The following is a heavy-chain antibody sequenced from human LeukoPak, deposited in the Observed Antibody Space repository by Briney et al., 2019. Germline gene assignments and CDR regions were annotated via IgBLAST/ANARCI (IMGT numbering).Heavy chain of an antibody. CDR3: ARDQGYGDYPSSYYYGMDV. CDR1: GFTFSSYA. D-gene: IGHD4-17*01. V-gene: IGHV3-30-3*01. CDR2: ISYDGSNK. J-gene: IGHJ6*02. Sequence: GGSLRLSCAASGFTFSSYAMSWVRQAPGKGLEWVAVISYDGSNKYYADSVKGRFTISRDNSKNTLYLQMNSLRAEDTAVYYCARDQGYGDYPSSYYYGMDVWGQGTTVTVSS.